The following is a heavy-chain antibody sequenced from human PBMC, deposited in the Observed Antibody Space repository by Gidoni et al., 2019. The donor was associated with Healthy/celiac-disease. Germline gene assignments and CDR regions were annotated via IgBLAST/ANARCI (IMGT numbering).Heavy chain of an antibody. CDR1: GFSLSTSGMC. J-gene: IGHJ6*02. V-gene: IGHV2-70*01. CDR2: IDWDDDK. D-gene: IGHD6-6*01. CDR3: ARTLNGVEYSSSSPYYYYGMDV. Sequence: QVTLRESGPALVKPTQTLTLTCTFSGFSLSTSGMCVSWIRQPPGKALECLALIDWDDDKYYSTSLKTRLTISKDTSKNQVVLTMTNMDPVDTATYYCARTLNGVEYSSSSPYYYYGMDVWGQGTTVTVSS.